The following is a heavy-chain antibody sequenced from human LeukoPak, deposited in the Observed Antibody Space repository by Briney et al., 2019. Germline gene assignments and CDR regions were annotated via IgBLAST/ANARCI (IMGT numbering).Heavy chain of an antibody. CDR3: ARVGYSGYDSHYYYYGMDV. Sequence: ASVKVSCKASGYTFTSYAMHWVRQAPGQRLEWMGWINAGNGNTKYSQKFQGRVTITRDTSASTAYMELSSLRSEDTAVYYCARVGYSGYDSHYYYYGMDVWGQGTTVTVSS. CDR1: GYTFTSYA. V-gene: IGHV1-3*01. D-gene: IGHD5-12*01. CDR2: INAGNGNT. J-gene: IGHJ6*02.